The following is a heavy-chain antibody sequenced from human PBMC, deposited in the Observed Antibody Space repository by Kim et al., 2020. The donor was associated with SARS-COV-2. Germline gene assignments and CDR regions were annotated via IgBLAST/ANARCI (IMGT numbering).Heavy chain of an antibody. CDR1: GYSFTSYW. V-gene: IGHV5-10-1*01. Sequence: GESLKISCKGSGYSFTSYWISWVRQMPGKGLEWMGRIDPSDSYTNYSPSFQGHVTISADKSISTAYLQWSSLKASDTAMYYCARHSLTGIAAAGTPPQTDYWGQGTLVTVSS. CDR3: ARHSLTGIAAAGTPPQTDY. D-gene: IGHD6-13*01. CDR2: IDPSDSYT. J-gene: IGHJ4*02.